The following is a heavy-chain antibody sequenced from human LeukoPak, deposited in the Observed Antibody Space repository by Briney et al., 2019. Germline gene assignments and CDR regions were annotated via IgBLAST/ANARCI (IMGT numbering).Heavy chain of an antibody. CDR3: ARDIELAAAGGGYDAFDI. CDR1: GGTFSSYA. V-gene: IGHV1-69*06. D-gene: IGHD6-13*01. CDR2: IIPIFGTA. Sequence: ASVKVSCKASGGTFSSYAISWVRQAPGQGLEWMGGIIPIFGTANYGQKFQGRVTITADKSTSTAYMELSSLRSEDTAVYYCARDIELAAAGGGYDAFDIWGQGTMVTVSS. J-gene: IGHJ3*02.